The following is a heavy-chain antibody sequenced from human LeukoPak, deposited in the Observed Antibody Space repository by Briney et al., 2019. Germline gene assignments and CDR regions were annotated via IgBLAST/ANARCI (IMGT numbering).Heavy chain of an antibody. CDR1: GGSFTTYC. J-gene: IGHJ4*02. V-gene: IGHV4-34*01. CDR2: INHSGHT. CDR3: VRGPYSSDAGY. Sequence: PSETLSLTCAVYGGSFTTYCWSWIRQPPGKGLEWIGEINHSGHTNYNPSLKSRVSMSVDSSKNQISLKLHSVTAADTAVYFCVRGPYSSDAGYWGQGTLVIVSS. D-gene: IGHD5-12*01.